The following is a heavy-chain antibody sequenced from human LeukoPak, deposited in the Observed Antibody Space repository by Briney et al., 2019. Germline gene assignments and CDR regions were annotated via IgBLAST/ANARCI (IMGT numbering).Heavy chain of an antibody. CDR1: GFTFDDYA. J-gene: IGHJ4*02. Sequence: GGSLRLSCAASGFTFDDYAMHWVRQAPGKGLEWVSGIRWNSGSIGYADSVKGRFTISRDNAKNSLYLQMNSLRAEDTALYYCAKDSIAAAGYQHYYFDYWGQGTLVTVSS. CDR3: AKDSIAAAGYQHYYFDY. V-gene: IGHV3-9*01. CDR2: IRWNSGSI. D-gene: IGHD6-13*01.